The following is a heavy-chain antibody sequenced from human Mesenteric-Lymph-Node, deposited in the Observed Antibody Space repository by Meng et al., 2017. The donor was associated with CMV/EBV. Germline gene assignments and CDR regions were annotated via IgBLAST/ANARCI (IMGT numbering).Heavy chain of an antibody. CDR3: ARAKRVDPSDFWSGYDAFDI. Sequence: GESLKISCAASGFTFSSYSMNWVRQAPGKGLEWVSFISSSRSYIYYADSVKGRFTISRDNAKNSLYLQMNSLRAEDTAVYYCARAKRVDPSDFWSGYDAFDIWGQGTMVTVSS. CDR2: ISSSRSYI. J-gene: IGHJ3*02. CDR1: GFTFSSYS. V-gene: IGHV3-21*01. D-gene: IGHD3-3*01.